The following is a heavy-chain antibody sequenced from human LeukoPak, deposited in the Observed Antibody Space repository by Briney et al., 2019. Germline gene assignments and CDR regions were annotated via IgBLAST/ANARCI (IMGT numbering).Heavy chain of an antibody. CDR3: AAMDHFDY. D-gene: IGHD5-18*01. CDR1: GFTFYNSW. J-gene: IGHJ4*02. Sequence: PGGSLTLSCAASGFTFYNSWMAWVRQAPGKGLEWVANIKYDGNEIYYVDSVKGRFTISRDNAKNSLHLEMNSLRADDTAVYYCAAMDHFDYWGQGTLVSVSS. V-gene: IGHV3-7*01. CDR2: IKYDGNEI.